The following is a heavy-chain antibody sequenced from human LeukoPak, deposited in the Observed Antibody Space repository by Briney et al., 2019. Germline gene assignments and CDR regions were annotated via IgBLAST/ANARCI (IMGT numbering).Heavy chain of an antibody. D-gene: IGHD2-2*01. CDR3: AGRGRSEAPLTDIVVVPAALYDY. V-gene: IGHV3-11*01. J-gene: IGHJ4*02. CDR2: ISSSGSAI. Sequence: PGGSLRLSCAASGFTFSDYYMSWIRQAPGKGLEWVSYISSSGSAIYYADSVKGRFTISRDNAKNSLYLQMNSLRAEDTAVYYCAGRGRSEAPLTDIVVVPAALYDYWGQGTLVTVSS. CDR1: GFTFSDYY.